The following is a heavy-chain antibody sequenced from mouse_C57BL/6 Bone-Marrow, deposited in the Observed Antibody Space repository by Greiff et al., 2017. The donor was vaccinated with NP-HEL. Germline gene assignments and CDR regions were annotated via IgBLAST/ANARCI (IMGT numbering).Heavy chain of an antibody. CDR3: AEGGWFYWYFDV. D-gene: IGHD2-3*01. Sequence: VKLQQPGTELVKPGASVKLSCKASGYTFTSYWMHWVKQRPGQGLEWIGNINPSNGGTNYNEKFKSKATLTVDKSSSTAYMQLSSLTSEDSAVYYCAEGGWFYWYFDVWGTGTTVTVSS. CDR1: GYTFTSYW. J-gene: IGHJ1*03. CDR2: INPSNGGT. V-gene: IGHV1-53*01.